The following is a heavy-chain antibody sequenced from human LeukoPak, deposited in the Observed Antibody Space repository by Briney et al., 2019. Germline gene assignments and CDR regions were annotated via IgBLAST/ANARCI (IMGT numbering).Heavy chain of an antibody. CDR3: AKAYGTYSSQGNARYFDY. D-gene: IGHD6-13*01. CDR1: GFTFDDYG. Sequence: GGSLRLSCAASGFTFDDYGMSWVRQAPGKGLEWVSGINWNGGSTGYADSVKGRFTISRDNSKNTLYLQMNSLRAEDTAVYYCAKAYGTYSSQGNARYFDYWGQGTLVTVSS. CDR2: INWNGGST. J-gene: IGHJ4*02. V-gene: IGHV3-20*04.